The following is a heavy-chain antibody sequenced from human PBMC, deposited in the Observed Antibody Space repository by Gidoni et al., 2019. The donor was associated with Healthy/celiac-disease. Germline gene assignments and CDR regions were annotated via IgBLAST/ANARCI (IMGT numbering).Heavy chain of an antibody. D-gene: IGHD2-2*01. V-gene: IGHV1-69*02. J-gene: IGHJ3*02. Sequence: QVQLVQSGAEVKKPESSVKIYCKDSGSTFSSYTISWVRQAPGQGLEWMGRIMPILGIANYEQKFQGRVTITADKSTSTAYMELSSLRSEDTDVDYCAQNVFYCSSTSCKGNDAFDIWGQGTMVTVSS. CDR3: AQNVFYCSSTSCKGNDAFDI. CDR2: IMPILGIA. CDR1: GSTFSSYT.